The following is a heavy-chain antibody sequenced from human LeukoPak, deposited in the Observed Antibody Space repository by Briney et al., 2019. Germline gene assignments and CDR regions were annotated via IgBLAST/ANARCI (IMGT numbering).Heavy chain of an antibody. CDR3: ARDRDSGSYNNWFDP. V-gene: IGHV3-21*01. Sequence: PGGSLRLSCAASGFTFSSYSMNWVRQAPGKGLEWVSSISSSSSYIYYADSVKGRFTIPRDNAKNSLYLQMNSLRAEDTAVYYCARDRDSGSYNNWFDPWGQGTLVTVSS. D-gene: IGHD1-26*01. J-gene: IGHJ5*02. CDR1: GFTFSSYS. CDR2: ISSSSSYI.